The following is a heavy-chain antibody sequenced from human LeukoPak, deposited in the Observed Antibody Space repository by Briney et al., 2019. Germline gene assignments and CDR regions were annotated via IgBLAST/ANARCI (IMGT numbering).Heavy chain of an antibody. CDR1: SGSISTSNYY. Sequence: SETLSLTCTVSSGSISTSNYYWGWVRQPPGKALEWIGNIFYSGSTYYSPSLKSRVTISLDTSRNQFSLNLSSVTAADTAVYYCARVGVTADFDYWGQGTLVTVSS. D-gene: IGHD1-26*01. CDR2: IFYSGST. J-gene: IGHJ4*02. CDR3: ARVGVTADFDY. V-gene: IGHV4-39*07.